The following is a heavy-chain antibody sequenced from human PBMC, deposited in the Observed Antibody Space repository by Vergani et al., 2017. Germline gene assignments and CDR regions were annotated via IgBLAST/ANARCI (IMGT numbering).Heavy chain of an antibody. V-gene: IGHV4-31*03. CDR2: IYYTGAT. CDR1: GYSIGSGFY. Sequence: QVRLEESGPGLVKPSETLSLTCSVSGYSIGSGFYWNWIRQYPGGGLEWIGYIYYTGATHYNPSLKSRTSISGKTSENQFSLNLTSVTAADTAMYYCARGPTGTPRTYFQHWGQGILVTVSS. J-gene: IGHJ1*01. CDR3: ARGPTGTPRTYFQH. D-gene: IGHD1-1*01.